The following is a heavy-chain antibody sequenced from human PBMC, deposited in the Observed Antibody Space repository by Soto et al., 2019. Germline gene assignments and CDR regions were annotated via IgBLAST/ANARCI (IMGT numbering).Heavy chain of an antibody. V-gene: IGHV1-8*01. CDR2: MNPNSGNT. CDR1: GYTFTSYD. CDR3: SIEVRASRFDS. J-gene: IGHJ4*02. Sequence: QVQLVQSGAEVKKPGASVKVSCKASGYTFTSYDINWVRQATGQGLEWMGWMNPNSGNTGYAQKFQGRVTMSRNTSISTAYMELSSLISEDTAVYYCSIEVRASRFDSWGQGTLVTVSS. D-gene: IGHD1-26*01.